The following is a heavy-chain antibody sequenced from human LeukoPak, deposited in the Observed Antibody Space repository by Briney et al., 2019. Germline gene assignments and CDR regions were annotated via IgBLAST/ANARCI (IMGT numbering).Heavy chain of an antibody. CDR1: GFTLSTYD. D-gene: IGHD5-18*01. CDR2: FGISGTI. CDR3: AGYGFYPY. V-gene: IGHV3-48*01. J-gene: IGHJ4*02. Sequence: GGSLRLSCAASGFTLSTYDMHWVRQAPGEGPEWIAYFGISGTIYYADSVRGRFTISRDSAKNSLHLEMNSLRVDDTAIYYCAGYGFYPYWGQGTPVTVSS.